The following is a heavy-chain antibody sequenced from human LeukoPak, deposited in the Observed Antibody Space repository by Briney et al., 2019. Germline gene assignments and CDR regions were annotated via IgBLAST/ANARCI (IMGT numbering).Heavy chain of an antibody. CDR1: GYTFTSYD. CDR2: MNPNSGNT. J-gene: IGHJ4*02. Sequence: ASVKVSCKASGYTFTSYDINWARQATGQGLEWMGWMNPNSGNTGYAQKFQGRVTMTRNTSISTAYMELSSLRSEDTAVYYCARGRKNDFWSGYYPYYFDYWGQGTLVTVSS. V-gene: IGHV1-8*01. D-gene: IGHD3-3*01. CDR3: ARGRKNDFWSGYYPYYFDY.